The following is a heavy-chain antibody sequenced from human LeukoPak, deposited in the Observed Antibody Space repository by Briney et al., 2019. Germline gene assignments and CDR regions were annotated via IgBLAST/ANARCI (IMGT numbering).Heavy chain of an antibody. CDR2: IKEDGREK. Sequence: PGGSLRLSCEASGFRVSDYWTTWVRQAPGKGLEWVANIKEDGREKYYVDSVKGRFTLSKDNAKNSVYLQMNSLGAEDTAVYYCARGWGEKGYCRGGTCNNPQFDYWGQGILVTVSS. V-gene: IGHV3-7*01. CDR3: ARGWGEKGYCRGGTCNNPQFDY. J-gene: IGHJ4*02. CDR1: GFRVSDYW. D-gene: IGHD2-15*01.